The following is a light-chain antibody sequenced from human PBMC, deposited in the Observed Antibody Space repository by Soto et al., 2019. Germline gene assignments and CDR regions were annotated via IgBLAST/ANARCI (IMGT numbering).Light chain of an antibody. Sequence: QSALTQPASVSGSPGQSITISCTGGDNDVGGYDYVSWYQQHPGKAPKLMISEVSHRPSGVSTRFSGSKSGNTASLTISGLQAEDEADYYCSSYTTSGTYVFGAGTKLTVL. J-gene: IGLJ1*01. CDR3: SSYTTSGTYV. CDR1: DNDVGGYDY. CDR2: EVS. V-gene: IGLV2-14*01.